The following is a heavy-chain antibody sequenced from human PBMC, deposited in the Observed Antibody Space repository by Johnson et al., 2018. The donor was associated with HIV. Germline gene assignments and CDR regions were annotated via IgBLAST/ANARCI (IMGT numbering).Heavy chain of an antibody. D-gene: IGHD5-24*01. V-gene: IGHV3-30*01. J-gene: IGHJ3*02. CDR1: GFTFRNFA. Sequence: QMQLVESGGGLVKPGGSLRLSCAASGFTFRNFAMHWVRQAPGKGLEWLAVISYDGSNKYYADSVKGRFTISRDNSKNTLYLQMNSLRAEDTAVYYCARGEEMATILIWGQGTMVTVSS. CDR3: ARGEEMATILI. CDR2: ISYDGSNK.